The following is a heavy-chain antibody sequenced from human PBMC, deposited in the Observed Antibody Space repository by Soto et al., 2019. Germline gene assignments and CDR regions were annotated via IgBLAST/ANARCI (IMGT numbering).Heavy chain of an antibody. V-gene: IGHV3-21*01. Sequence: ESGGGLVKPGGSLRLSCAASGFTFSSYSMNWVRQAPGKGLEWVSSISSSSSYIYYADSVKGRFTISRDNAKNSLYLQMNSLRAEDTAVYYCAACYGYCSSTSCYHYYFDYWGQGTLVTVSS. CDR3: AACYGYCSSTSCYHYYFDY. CDR2: ISSSSSYI. J-gene: IGHJ4*02. CDR1: GFTFSSYS. D-gene: IGHD2-2*03.